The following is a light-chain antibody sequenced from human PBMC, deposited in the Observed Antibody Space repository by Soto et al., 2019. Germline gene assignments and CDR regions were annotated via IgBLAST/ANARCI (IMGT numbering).Light chain of an antibody. Sequence: EIVLTQSPGTLPLSPGERATLSCRASQSVSSYFAWYQQKPGQGPRLLIYGASKRATGISDRFSGSESGADFTLTISRLEPYDLAVYYCQQYGTSPYTFGQGTKLEIK. J-gene: IGKJ2*01. V-gene: IGKV3-20*01. CDR1: QSVSSY. CDR3: QQYGTSPYT. CDR2: GAS.